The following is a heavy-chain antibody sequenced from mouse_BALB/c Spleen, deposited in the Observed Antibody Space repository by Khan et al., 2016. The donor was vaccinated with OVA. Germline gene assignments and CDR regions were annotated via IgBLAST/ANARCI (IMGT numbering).Heavy chain of an antibody. CDR2: VYPGVGNT. CDR1: GYTFTSYW. CDR3: ARGGITTGYFDY. Sequence: QVQLQQSGTELARPGASVKLSCKASGYTFTSYWMQWVKQRPGQGLEWIGAVYPGVGNTRYTQKFKGKATLTADKSSSTAYIQLSSLASEDSAVYYCARGGITTGYFDYWGQGTTLTVSS. J-gene: IGHJ2*01. V-gene: IGHV1-87*01. D-gene: IGHD1-1*01.